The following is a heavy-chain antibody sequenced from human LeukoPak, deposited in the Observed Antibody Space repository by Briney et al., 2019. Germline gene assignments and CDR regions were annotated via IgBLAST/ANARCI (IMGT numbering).Heavy chain of an antibody. D-gene: IGHD3-3*01. V-gene: IGHV3-30*01. CDR1: GFTFSSYS. J-gene: IGHJ4*02. CDR3: ARGGGSGAYLIDS. CDR2: MSNDGGNI. Sequence: GGSLRLSCAASGFTFSSYSMHWARQAPGKGLEWVALMSNDGGNIQYAESVKGRFTISRDNSKNTPYLQMNSLRDEDTAVYFCARGGGSGAYLIDSWGQGTLVTVSS.